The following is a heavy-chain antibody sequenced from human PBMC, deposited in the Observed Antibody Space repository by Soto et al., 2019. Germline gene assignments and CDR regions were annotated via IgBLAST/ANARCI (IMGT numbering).Heavy chain of an antibody. CDR3: ARLDSTMITCDY. Sequence: QVQLVQSGAEVKKPGSSVKISCKTSGDSFKNYAIGWVRQVPGQGLEWTGSIIPLFGTTNYARIFEGRVTITADKSTTTVYMELGSLRSEDTAVYYCARLDSTMITCDYLGQGTLVTVSS. CDR2: IIPLFGTT. D-gene: IGHD5-18*01. CDR1: GDSFKNYA. V-gene: IGHV1-69*06. J-gene: IGHJ4*02.